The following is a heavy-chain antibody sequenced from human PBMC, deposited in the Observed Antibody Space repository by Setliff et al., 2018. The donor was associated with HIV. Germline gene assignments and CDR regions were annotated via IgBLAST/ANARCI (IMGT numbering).Heavy chain of an antibody. V-gene: IGHV1-18*01. CDR2: ISAYNGNT. CDR1: GYTFTSYG. CDR3: ARHDPWFGESNDAFDI. J-gene: IGHJ3*02. Sequence: ASVKVSCKASGYTFTSYGISWVRQAPGQGLEWMGWISAYNGNTNYAQKLQGRVTMTTDTSTSTAYMELRSLRSDDTAVYYCARHDPWFGESNDAFDIWGQGTMVTVSS. D-gene: IGHD3-10*01.